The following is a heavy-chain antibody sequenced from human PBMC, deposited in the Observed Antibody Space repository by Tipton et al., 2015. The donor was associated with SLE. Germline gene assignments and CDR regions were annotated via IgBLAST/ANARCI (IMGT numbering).Heavy chain of an antibody. V-gene: IGHV4-39*07. CDR3: ARAGGGDSNWFDP. J-gene: IGHJ5*02. D-gene: IGHD2-21*01. Sequence: TCYNPSLKSRVIISVDTSKNQFSLKLSSVTAADTAVYYCARAGGGDSNWFDPWGQGTLVTVSS. CDR2: T.